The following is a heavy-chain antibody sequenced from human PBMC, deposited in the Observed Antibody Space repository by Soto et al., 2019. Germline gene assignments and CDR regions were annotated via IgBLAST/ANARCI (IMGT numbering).Heavy chain of an antibody. Sequence: QLLESGGGLVQPGGSLRLCCAASGFTFSDYAMTWVRQAPGKGLEWVSGIGGGGDDTYYGDSVKGRFTISRDNSKNTLYLEMNSLRGEDTAVYYCAKDAVPYNGQWDWFDRWGQGTLVTVSS. CDR2: IGGGGDDT. V-gene: IGHV3-23*01. CDR3: AKDAVPYNGQWDWFDR. CDR1: GFTFSDYA. J-gene: IGHJ5*02. D-gene: IGHD3-10*01.